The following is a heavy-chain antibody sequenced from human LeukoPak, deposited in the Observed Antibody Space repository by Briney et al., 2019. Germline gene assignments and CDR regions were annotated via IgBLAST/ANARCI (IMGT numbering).Heavy chain of an antibody. Sequence: PGGSLRLSCAASGFTFSNYLMHWVRQTPGKGLVWIPRISTDGGFTNYADSVKGRFSISRDNAKNTLYLQMNSLRVEDTAVYFCARGSSARFIGPEYWGHGTLVTVSS. CDR1: GFTFSNYL. V-gene: IGHV3-74*01. J-gene: IGHJ4*01. D-gene: IGHD1-26*01. CDR2: ISTDGGFT. CDR3: ARGSSARFIGPEY.